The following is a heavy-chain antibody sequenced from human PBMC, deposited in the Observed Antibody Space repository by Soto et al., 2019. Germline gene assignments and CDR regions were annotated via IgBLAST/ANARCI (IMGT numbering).Heavy chain of an antibody. D-gene: IGHD3-3*01. CDR3: VKDFWSGPYNWFPP. V-gene: IGHV4-39*01. Sequence: PSETLSLTCTVSGGSISSSSYYWGWIRQPPGKGLEWIGSIYYSGSTYYNPSLKSRVTISVDTSKNQFSLKLSSVTAADTAVYYCVKDFWSGPYNWFPPWRQVPLVTVSS. CDR2: IYYSGST. CDR1: GGSISSSSYY. J-gene: IGHJ5*02.